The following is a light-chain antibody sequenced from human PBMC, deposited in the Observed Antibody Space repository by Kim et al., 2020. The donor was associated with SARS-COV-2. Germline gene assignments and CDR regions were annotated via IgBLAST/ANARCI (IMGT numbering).Light chain of an antibody. CDR3: QQFDTLPLT. CDR1: INIF. J-gene: IGKJ4*01. Sequence: INIFLNWFQQKPGEAPKLLISDASSLETGLPSRFSGSGSGTYFTFTISSLQPADVATYYCQQFDTLPLTFGGGTKVDIK. V-gene: IGKV1-33*01. CDR2: DAS.